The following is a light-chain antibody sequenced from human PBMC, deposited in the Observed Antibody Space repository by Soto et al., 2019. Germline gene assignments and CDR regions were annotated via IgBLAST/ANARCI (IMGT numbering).Light chain of an antibody. CDR1: QSVSSSY. CDR2: GAS. J-gene: IGKJ1*01. V-gene: IGKV3-20*01. Sequence: EIVLTQSPGTLSLSPGERATLSCRASQSVSSSYLAWFQQKPGQAPRLLIYGASSRATGFPDRFSGSGSGTDLTLTISRLEPEDFAVYYCQQYAGSPWTFGQGTKVEIK. CDR3: QQYAGSPWT.